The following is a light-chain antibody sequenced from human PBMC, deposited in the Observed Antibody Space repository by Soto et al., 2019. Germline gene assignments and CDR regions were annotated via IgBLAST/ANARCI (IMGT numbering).Light chain of an antibody. CDR2: GAS. V-gene: IGKV3-20*01. CDR1: QTVSSTY. Sequence: EIVLTQSPGTLSLSPGEGATLSCRASQTVSSTYLAWYQQKPGRAPSLLIHGASTWAAGIPDRFSASGSGTNFPLTVNRLEPEDLAVYFVQQFGTSPYTFGRGTTVEIK. J-gene: IGKJ2*01. CDR3: QQFGTSPYT.